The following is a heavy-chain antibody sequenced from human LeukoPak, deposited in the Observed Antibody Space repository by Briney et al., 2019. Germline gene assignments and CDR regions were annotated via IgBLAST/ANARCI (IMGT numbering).Heavy chain of an antibody. V-gene: IGHV1-2*02. Sequence: ASVKVSCKASGYTFTGYYMHWVRQAPGQGLEWMGWINPNSGGTNYAQKFQGRVTMTRDTSISTAYMELSRLRSDDTAVYYCARDILITIFGVVIHYGMDVWGQGTTVTVSS. D-gene: IGHD3-3*01. CDR2: INPNSGGT. CDR1: GYTFTGYY. J-gene: IGHJ6*02. CDR3: ARDILITIFGVVIHYGMDV.